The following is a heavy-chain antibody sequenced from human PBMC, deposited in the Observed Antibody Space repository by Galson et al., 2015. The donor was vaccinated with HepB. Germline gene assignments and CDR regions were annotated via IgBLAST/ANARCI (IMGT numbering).Heavy chain of an antibody. CDR3: ARTPSPTVTANYYYYGMDV. CDR1: GGTFSSYA. V-gene: IGHV1-69*13. CDR2: IIPIFGTA. J-gene: IGHJ6*02. Sequence: SVKVSCKASGGTFSSYAISRVRQAPGQGLEWMGGIIPIFGTANYAQKFQGRVTITADESTSTAYMELSSLRSEDTAVYYCARTPSPTVTANYYYYGMDVWGQGTTVTVSS. D-gene: IGHD4-17*01.